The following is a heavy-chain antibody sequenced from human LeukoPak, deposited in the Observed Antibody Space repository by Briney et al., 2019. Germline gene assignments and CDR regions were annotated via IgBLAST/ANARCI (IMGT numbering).Heavy chain of an antibody. CDR3: ARHSSYYDILTGFHYYYYMDV. J-gene: IGHJ6*03. D-gene: IGHD3-9*01. V-gene: IGHV5-51*01. CDR1: GYRFTSYW. Sequence: GESLKTSCKGSGYRFTSYWIGWVRQMPGKGLEWMGIIYPGDSDTRYSPSFQGQVTISADKSISTAYLQWSSLKASDTAMYYCARHSSYYDILTGFHYYYYMDVWGKGTTVTISS. CDR2: IYPGDSDT.